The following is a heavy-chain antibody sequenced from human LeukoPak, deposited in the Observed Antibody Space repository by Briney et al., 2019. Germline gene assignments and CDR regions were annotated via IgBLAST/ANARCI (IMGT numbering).Heavy chain of an antibody. CDR2: ISYNGGNK. J-gene: IGHJ6*04. D-gene: IGHD3-3*01. CDR1: GFSFSHYA. V-gene: IGHV3-30*04. CDR3: AKGSKEVLFTRDHGMDV. Sequence: GGSLRLSCAASGFSFSHYAIHWVRQAPGKGLEWVSLISYNGGNKYYADSVKGRFTIDRDNAKNTLYLQMNSLRAEDTAVYYCAKGSKEVLFTRDHGMDVWGKGTTVTISS.